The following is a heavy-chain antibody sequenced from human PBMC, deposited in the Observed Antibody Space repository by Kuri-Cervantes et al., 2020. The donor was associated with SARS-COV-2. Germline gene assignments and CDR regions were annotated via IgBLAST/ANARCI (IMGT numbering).Heavy chain of an antibody. CDR1: GFTFSSYG. D-gene: IGHD3-3*01. J-gene: IGHJ6*03. V-gene: IGHV3-21*04. Sequence: GGSLRLSCAASGFTFSSYGMHWVRQAPGKGLEWVASISSSSSYIYYADSVKGRFTISRDNSKNSLYLQMNSLRTEDTALYYCAKDMGHLEWLLSGYYYYYMDVWGKGTTVTVSS. CDR2: ISSSSSYI. CDR3: AKDMGHLEWLLSGYYYYYMDV.